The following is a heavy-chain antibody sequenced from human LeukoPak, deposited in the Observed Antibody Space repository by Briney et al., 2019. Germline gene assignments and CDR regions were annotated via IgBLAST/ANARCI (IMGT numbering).Heavy chain of an antibody. CDR1: GGPISSSRCY. CDR3: ARLGSSGYYPFDY. Sequence: KPSETLSLTCTVSGGPISSSRCYWGWIRQPPGKGLEWIVSIYYSGSIYYNPSLKSRVTISVDTSKNQFSLKLSSVTAADTAVYYCARLGSSGYYPFDYWGQGTLVTVSS. D-gene: IGHD3-22*01. J-gene: IGHJ4*02. V-gene: IGHV4-39*01. CDR2: IYYSGSI.